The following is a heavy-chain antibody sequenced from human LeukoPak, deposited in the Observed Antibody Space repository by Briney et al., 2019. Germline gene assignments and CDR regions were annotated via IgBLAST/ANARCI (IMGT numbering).Heavy chain of an antibody. CDR3: AKDRARGSGSYPSH. J-gene: IGHJ4*02. CDR2: IRYDGSNK. D-gene: IGHD3-10*01. V-gene: IGHV3-30*02. Sequence: GGSLRLSCAASGFTFSSYGMHWVRQAPGKGLEWVAFIRYDGSNKYYADSVKGRFTISRDNSKNTLYLQMNSLRAEDTAVSHRAKDRARGSGSYPSHWGQGTLVTVSS. CDR1: GFTFSSYG.